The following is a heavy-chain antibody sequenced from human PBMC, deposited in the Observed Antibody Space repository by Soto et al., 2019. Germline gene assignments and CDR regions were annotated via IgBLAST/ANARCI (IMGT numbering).Heavy chain of an antibody. Sequence: GSLRLSCAASGFTFSSYWMSWVRQAPGKGLEWVANIKQDGSEKYYVDSVKGRFTISRDNAKNSLYLQMNSLRAEDTAVYYCARVVRPVTTAFDIWGQGTMVTVSS. CDR2: IKQDGSEK. CDR1: GFTFSSYW. D-gene: IGHD4-17*01. CDR3: ARVVRPVTTAFDI. V-gene: IGHV3-7*01. J-gene: IGHJ3*02.